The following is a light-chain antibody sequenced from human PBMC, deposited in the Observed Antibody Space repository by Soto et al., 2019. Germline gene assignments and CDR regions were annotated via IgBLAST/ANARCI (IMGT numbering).Light chain of an antibody. V-gene: IGKV3-20*01. CDR2: GAG. J-gene: IGKJ2*01. Sequence: EIVLTQSPGTLSLSPGERATLSCRASERVDSSYLAWYQHKPGQAPRLLMYGAGTRATGIPDRFSGSGSGTDFTLTISRLEPEDFAVYYCQQYGSSPRTFGQGTKLEIK. CDR3: QQYGSSPRT. CDR1: ERVDSSY.